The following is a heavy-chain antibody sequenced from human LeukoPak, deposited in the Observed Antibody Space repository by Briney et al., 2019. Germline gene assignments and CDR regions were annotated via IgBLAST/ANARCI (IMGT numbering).Heavy chain of an antibody. V-gene: IGHV4-39*01. Sequence: SETLSVTCTVARGSISSSRYYWAWIRQPPGKGLEWIGMIYHSGSTYYNPSLKSRVTISVDTSKNQFSLKLSSATAADTVVYYCARQVCSSISCYVDYWGQRTLVTVSS. CDR2: IYHSGST. D-gene: IGHD2-2*01. CDR1: RGSISSSRYY. J-gene: IGHJ4*02. CDR3: ARQVCSSISCYVDY.